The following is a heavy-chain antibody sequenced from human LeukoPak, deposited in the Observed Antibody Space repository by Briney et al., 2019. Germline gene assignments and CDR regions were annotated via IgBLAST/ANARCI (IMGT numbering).Heavy chain of an antibody. CDR3: ARGYWGSVDY. V-gene: IGHV4-34*01. CDR2: INHSGST. Sequence: SETLSLTCAVYGGSFSGYYWSWIRQPPGRGLEWIGEINHSGSTSYNPSLKSRVTISVDTSKSQFSLKLSSVTAADTAVYYCARGYWGSVDYWGQGTLVTVSS. CDR1: GGSFSGYY. D-gene: IGHD7-27*01. J-gene: IGHJ4*02.